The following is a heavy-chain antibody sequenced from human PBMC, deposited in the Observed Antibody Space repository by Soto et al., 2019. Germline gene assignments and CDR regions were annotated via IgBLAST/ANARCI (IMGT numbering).Heavy chain of an antibody. Sequence: SVKVSCKASGGTFSSYAISWVRQAPGQGLEWMGGIIPIFGTANYAQKFQGRVTITADESTSTAYMELSSLRSEDTAVYYCAKHTDPSYSSSWYSWFDPWGQGTLVTVSS. V-gene: IGHV1-69*13. CDR3: AKHTDPSYSSSWYSWFDP. D-gene: IGHD6-13*01. CDR2: IIPIFGTA. J-gene: IGHJ5*02. CDR1: GGTFSSYA.